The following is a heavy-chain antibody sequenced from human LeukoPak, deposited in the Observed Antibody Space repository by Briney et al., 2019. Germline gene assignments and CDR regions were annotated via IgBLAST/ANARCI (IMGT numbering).Heavy chain of an antibody. Sequence: SETLSLTCGVNGGSFNDYYWTWIRQPPGKGLEWIGEINHSGATNSNPSLKSRVTISLDTSQTQFSLRLSSVTAADTAVYYCARGGGLQWRGGFKRRYQYKFMDVWGTGTTVTVSS. CDR3: ARGGGLQWRGGFKRRYQYKFMDV. J-gene: IGHJ6*03. D-gene: IGHD6-19*01. CDR2: INHSGAT. V-gene: IGHV4-34*01. CDR1: GGSFNDYY.